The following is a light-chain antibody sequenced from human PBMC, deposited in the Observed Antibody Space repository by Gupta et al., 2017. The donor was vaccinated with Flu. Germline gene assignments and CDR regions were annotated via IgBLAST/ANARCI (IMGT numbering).Light chain of an antibody. CDR2: AAS. J-gene: IGKJ4*01. CDR1: QAIGND. CDR3: LQHHTYQLT. V-gene: IGKV1-17*02. Sequence: DIQMTQSPSSLFVSVGDRVTITCRASQAIGNDLGWYQQEAGKAPKRLIYAASSWQRGVPSRCSGSGAGTEFTLTISNRQPEDFATYYCLQHHTYQLTFGGGKKLE.